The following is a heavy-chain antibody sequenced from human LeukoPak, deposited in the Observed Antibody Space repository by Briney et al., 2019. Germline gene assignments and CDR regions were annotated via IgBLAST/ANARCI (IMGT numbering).Heavy chain of an antibody. D-gene: IGHD3-22*01. Sequence: SETLSLTCTVSGGSIGSSNYYWGWIRQPPGKGLEWIGSIYNSGSTYYNPALKSRVTISVDTSKHQFSLKLSSVTAADTAVYYCAVYYYDSSGYLWGQGTLVTVSS. CDR3: AVYYYDSSGYL. V-gene: IGHV4-39*01. CDR1: GGSIGSSNYY. J-gene: IGHJ4*02. CDR2: IYNSGST.